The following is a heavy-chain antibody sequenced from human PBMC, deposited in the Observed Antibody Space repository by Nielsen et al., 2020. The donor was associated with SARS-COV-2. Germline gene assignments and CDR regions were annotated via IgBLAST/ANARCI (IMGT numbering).Heavy chain of an antibody. J-gene: IGHJ2*01. CDR1: GFTFSSYS. D-gene: IGHD4-17*01. CDR3: ARCRRPYYLFSGDYYWYFDP. V-gene: IGHV3-7*01. CDR2: INGDGDDK. Sequence: GGSLRLSCEVSGFTFSSYSMTWVRQAPGKGLEWVASINGDGDDKYYLDSVTGRFTVSRDNTKNSLYLQMGSLRAEDTAVYYCARCRRPYYLFSGDYYWYFDPWGRGTLVTVSS.